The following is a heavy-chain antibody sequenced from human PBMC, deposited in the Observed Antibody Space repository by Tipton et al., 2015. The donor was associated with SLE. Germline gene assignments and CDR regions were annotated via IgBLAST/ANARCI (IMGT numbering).Heavy chain of an antibody. CDR3: ARDLGIDYYYYGMDV. J-gene: IGHJ6*02. CDR1: GFTFSSYS. Sequence: GSLRLSCAASGFTFSSYSMNWVRQAPGKGLEWVSSISSSSSYIYYADSVKGRFTISRDNAKNSLYLQMNSLRAEDTAVYYCARDLGIDYYYYGMDVWGQGTTVTVSS. D-gene: IGHD7-27*01. V-gene: IGHV3-21*01. CDR2: ISSSSSYI.